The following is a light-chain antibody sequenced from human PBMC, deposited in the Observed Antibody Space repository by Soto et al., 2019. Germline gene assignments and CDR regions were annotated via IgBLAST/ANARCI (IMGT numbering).Light chain of an antibody. CDR3: QHFGGTTFT. CDR2: GAS. J-gene: IGKJ5*01. CDR1: QSVSSSY. V-gene: IGKV3-20*01. Sequence: EIVMTQSPATLSVSPGERGTLSCRSSQSVSSSYLAWYQQKPGQAPRLLIYGASSRATGIPDRFSGSGSGTDFTLTISRLEPEDFAVYYCQHFGGTTFTFGQGTRLEIK.